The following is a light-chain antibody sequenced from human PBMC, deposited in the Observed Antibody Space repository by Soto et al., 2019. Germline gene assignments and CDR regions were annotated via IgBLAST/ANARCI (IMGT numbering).Light chain of an antibody. V-gene: IGLV2-14*03. J-gene: IGLJ3*02. Sequence: QSALAQPAAVSGSPGQSIAISCTGTGSDVGGYNYVSWYQKHPGKAPKLMISDVGNRPSGVSNRFSGSKSGNTASLTISGLQAEDEADYYCSSFTTNNTRVFGGGTKLTVL. CDR3: SSFTTNNTRV. CDR1: GSDVGGYNY. CDR2: DVG.